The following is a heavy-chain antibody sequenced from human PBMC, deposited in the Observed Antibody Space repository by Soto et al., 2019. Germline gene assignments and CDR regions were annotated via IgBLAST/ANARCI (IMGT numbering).Heavy chain of an antibody. CDR3: ARACSSNSCYDVFDY. CDR2: IYTSGST. D-gene: IGHD2-2*01. V-gene: IGHV4-4*07. J-gene: IGHJ4*02. CDR1: GGSISSYY. Sequence: QVQLQESGPGLLKPSETLSLTYTVSGGSISSYYWSWIRQPAGKGLEWIGRIYTSGSTNYNPSLKSRVTMSVDTSKNQFSLKLSSVTAADTAVYYCARACSSNSCYDVFDYWGQGTLVTVSS.